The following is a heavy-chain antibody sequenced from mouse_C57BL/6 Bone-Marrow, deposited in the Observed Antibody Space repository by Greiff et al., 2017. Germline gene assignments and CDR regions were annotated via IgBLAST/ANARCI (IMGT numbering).Heavy chain of an antibody. D-gene: IGHD1-1*01. Sequence: VQLQQSGAELVKPGASVKMSCKASGYTFTTYPIEWMKQNHGKSLEWIGNFHPYNDDTKYNEKFKGKATLTVEKSSSTVYLELSRLTFDDSAVYYCARPYYYGSRDWYFDVWGTGTTVTVSS. CDR3: ARPYYYGSRDWYFDV. V-gene: IGHV1-47*01. J-gene: IGHJ1*03. CDR1: GYTFTTYP. CDR2: FHPYNDDT.